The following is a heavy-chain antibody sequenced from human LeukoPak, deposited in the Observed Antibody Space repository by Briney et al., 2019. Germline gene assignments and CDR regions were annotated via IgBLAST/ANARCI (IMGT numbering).Heavy chain of an antibody. CDR1: GGSISSSSYY. J-gene: IGHJ4*02. V-gene: IGHV4-39*01. CDR3: ARSGSSGGYLFDY. D-gene: IGHD3-22*01. CDR2: VYYSGST. Sequence: PSETLSFTCIVTGGSISSSSYYCGWIRQPPGKGLEWIGSVYYSGSTYYNPSLKSRVTISVDTSKNQFSLKLSSVTAADTAVYYCARSGSSGGYLFDYWGQGTLVTVSS.